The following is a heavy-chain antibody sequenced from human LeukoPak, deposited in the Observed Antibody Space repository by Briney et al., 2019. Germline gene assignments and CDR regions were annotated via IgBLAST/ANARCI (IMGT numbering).Heavy chain of an antibody. J-gene: IGHJ4*02. Sequence: QPGGSLRLSCAASGFTFTTFWVSWVRQAPGKGLEWVANINQDGSQMYYVDSVKGRFTMSRDNAKNSLYLQMNSLRAEDTAVYYCAVLAAAGVYGDQFDYWGQGTLVTVSS. V-gene: IGHV3-7*05. CDR2: INQDGSQM. CDR1: GFTFTTFW. CDR3: AVLAAAGVYGDQFDY. D-gene: IGHD4-17*01.